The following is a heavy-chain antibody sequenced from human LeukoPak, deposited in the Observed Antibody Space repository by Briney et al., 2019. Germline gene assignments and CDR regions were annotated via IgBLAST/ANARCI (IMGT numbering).Heavy chain of an antibody. CDR3: AKEKGIAAADRIGYFDY. V-gene: IGHV3-23*01. J-gene: IGHJ4*02. CDR2: ISGSGGST. D-gene: IGHD6-13*01. CDR1: GFTFSSYA. Sequence: GGSLRLSCAASGFTFSSYAMSWVRQAPGKGLEWVSAISGSGGSTYYADSEKGRFTISRDNSKNTLYLQMNSLRAEDTAVYYCAKEKGIAAADRIGYFDYWGQGTLVTVSS.